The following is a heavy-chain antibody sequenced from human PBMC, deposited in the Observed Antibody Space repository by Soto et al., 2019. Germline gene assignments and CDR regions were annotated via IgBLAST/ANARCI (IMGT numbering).Heavy chain of an antibody. J-gene: IGHJ6*02. CDR1: GYTFTSYY. CDR2: INPSGGST. Sequence: GSSVKVSCKASGYTFTSYYMHWVRQAPGQGLEWMGIINPSGGSTSYAQKFQGRVTMTRDTSTSTAYMELSSLRSEDTAVYYCARDFVASGSGWYFPDYGMDVWGQGTTVTVSS. CDR3: ARDFVASGSGWYFPDYGMDV. D-gene: IGHD6-19*01. V-gene: IGHV1-46*01.